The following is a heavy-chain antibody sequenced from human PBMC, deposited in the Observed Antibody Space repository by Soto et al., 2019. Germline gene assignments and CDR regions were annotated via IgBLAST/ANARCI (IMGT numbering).Heavy chain of an antibody. D-gene: IGHD3-3*01. CDR3: ARGYDFWSGYPGLDY. J-gene: IGHJ4*02. V-gene: IGHV1-18*01. CDR1: GYTFTSYG. Sequence: GASVKVSCKASGYTFTSYGISWVRQAPGQGPEWMGWISGYNGNTKYEQKLQGRVTMTTDTSTSTAYMELRSLTSDDTAVYFCARGYDFWSGYPGLDYWGPGTLVTAPQ. CDR2: ISGYNGNT.